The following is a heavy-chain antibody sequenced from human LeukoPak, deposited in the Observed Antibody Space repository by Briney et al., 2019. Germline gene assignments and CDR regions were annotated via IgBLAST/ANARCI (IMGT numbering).Heavy chain of an antibody. Sequence: GGSLRLSCAVSGFTFSSYAMRWVRQAPGKGLEWVAVISYDGTNKYYADSVKGRFTISRDNSKNTLFLQMNSLRAEDTAVYYCARERLRGVPGYYYYVMDVWGQGTTVTVSS. CDR3: ARERLRGVPGYYYYVMDV. V-gene: IGHV3-30*04. J-gene: IGHJ6*02. CDR1: GFTFSSYA. D-gene: IGHD3-10*01. CDR2: ISYDGTNK.